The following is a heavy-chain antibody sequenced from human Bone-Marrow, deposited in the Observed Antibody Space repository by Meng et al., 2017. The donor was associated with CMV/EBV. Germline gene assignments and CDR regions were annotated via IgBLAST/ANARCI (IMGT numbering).Heavy chain of an antibody. Sequence: GGSLRLSCTASGFTFGDYAMSWVRQAPGKGLEWVGFIRSKAYGGTTEYAASVKGRFTISRDDSKSIAYLQMNSLKTEDTAVYYCSITILGVVMGWGQGTLVTVSS. V-gene: IGHV3-49*04. CDR3: SITILGVVMG. D-gene: IGHD3-3*01. CDR1: GFTFGDYA. CDR2: IRSKAYGGTT. J-gene: IGHJ4*02.